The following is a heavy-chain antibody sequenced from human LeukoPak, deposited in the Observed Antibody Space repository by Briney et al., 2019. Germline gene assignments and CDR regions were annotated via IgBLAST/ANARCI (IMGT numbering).Heavy chain of an antibody. V-gene: IGHV1-2*02. J-gene: IGHJ4*02. D-gene: IGHD6-6*01. CDR3: ARDGDYSSSSD. CDR2: INPNSGGT. Sequence: KPGGSLRLSCAASGFTFSSYGMHWVRQAPGQGLEWMGWINPNSGGTNYAQKFQGRVTMTRDTSISTAYMELSRLRSDDTAVYYCARDGDYSSSSDWGQGTLVTVSS. CDR1: GFTFSSYG.